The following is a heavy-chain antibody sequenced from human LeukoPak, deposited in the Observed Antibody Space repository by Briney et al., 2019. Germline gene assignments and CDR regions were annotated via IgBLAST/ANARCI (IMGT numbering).Heavy chain of an antibody. CDR3: ARVPGDLGDV. CDR1: GYTFTGYY. V-gene: IGHV1-2*02. D-gene: IGHD7-27*01. CDR2: VNTNSGGT. Sequence: ASVKVSCKASGYTFTGYYMHWVRQAPGQGLEWMGWVNTNSGGTNYAQKFQGRVTMTRDTSISTAYMDLSRLTSDDTAVYYCARVPGDLGDVWGQGTTVTVSS. J-gene: IGHJ6*02.